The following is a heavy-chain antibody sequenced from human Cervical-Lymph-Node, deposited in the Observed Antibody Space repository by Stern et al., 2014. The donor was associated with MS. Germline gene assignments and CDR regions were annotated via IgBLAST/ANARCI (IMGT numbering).Heavy chain of an antibody. D-gene: IGHD2/OR15-2a*01. CDR1: GGSVSSTNW. V-gene: IGHV4-4*02. J-gene: IGHJ2*01. Sequence: QVQLQESGPGLVKPSGTLSLTCAVSGGSVSSTNWRSWVRQSPGKGLEWSGNIYHSGASNYHPSPRSLVSITLDTTKNHLSLHLTSVTAADTAVYYCARERQQYCNSEGCSYWYFDLWGRGTLVTVSS. CDR3: ARERQQYCNSEGCSYWYFDL. CDR2: IYHSGAS.